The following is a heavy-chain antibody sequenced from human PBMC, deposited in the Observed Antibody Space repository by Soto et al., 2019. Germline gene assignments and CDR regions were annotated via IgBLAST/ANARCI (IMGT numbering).Heavy chain of an antibody. V-gene: IGHV4-30-4*01. J-gene: IGHJ5*02. CDR3: AREERKGIISWFDP. CDR2: IYYTGIT. CDR1: GGSVSGVDYF. D-gene: IGHD2-21*01. Sequence: PSETLSLTCTVSGGSVSGVDYFWSWIRQSPGKGLEWIGYIYYTGITHLNPSLKSRLTMAVDPSKNEFSLKLTSVSAADTAVYFCAREERKGIISWFDPWGQGTPVTV.